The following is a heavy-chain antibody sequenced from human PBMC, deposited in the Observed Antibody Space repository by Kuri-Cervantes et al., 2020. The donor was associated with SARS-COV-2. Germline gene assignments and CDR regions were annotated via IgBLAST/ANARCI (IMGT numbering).Heavy chain of an antibody. D-gene: IGHD2-2*01. V-gene: IGHV4-59*01. CDR1: GGSISSYY. CDR2: IYYSGST. CDR3: ARTLVVPAAMLGYYYYYMDV. Sequence: GSLRLSCTVSGGSISSYYWSWIRQPPGKGLEWIGYIYYSGSTNYNPSLKSRVTISVDTSKNQFSLKLSSVTAADTAVYYCARTLVVPAAMLGYYYYYMDVWGKGTTVTGSS. J-gene: IGHJ6*03.